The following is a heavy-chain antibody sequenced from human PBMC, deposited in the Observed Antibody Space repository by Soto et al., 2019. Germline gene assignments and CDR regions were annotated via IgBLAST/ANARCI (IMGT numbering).Heavy chain of an antibody. V-gene: IGHV1-2*02. CDR1: GYTFTDYY. CDR3: ARRKGDYYDSSGYHHYFDY. Sequence: ASVKVSCKASGYTFTDYYVHWVRQAPGQGLEWMGWISPNSGGTKSAQKFQGRVTMTRDTSISTAYMELSRLRSDDTAVYYCARRKGDYYDSSGYHHYFDYWGQGTLVTVSS. D-gene: IGHD3-22*01. CDR2: ISPNSGGT. J-gene: IGHJ4*02.